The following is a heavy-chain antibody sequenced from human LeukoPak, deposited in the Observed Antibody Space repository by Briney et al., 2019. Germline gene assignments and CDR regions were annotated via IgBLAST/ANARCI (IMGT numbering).Heavy chain of an antibody. D-gene: IGHD2-2*01. CDR2: ISGSGGST. V-gene: IGHV3-23*01. CDR3: AKHPSNYCSSTSCYFYY. Sequence: GGALRLSCADSGFTFSSYAMSWGREAPGEGREGGSAISGSGGSTYYADSVKGRFTISRDNSKNTLYLQMNSLRAEDTAVYYCAKHPSNYCSSTSCYFYYWGQGTLVTVSS. J-gene: IGHJ4*02. CDR1: GFTFSSYA.